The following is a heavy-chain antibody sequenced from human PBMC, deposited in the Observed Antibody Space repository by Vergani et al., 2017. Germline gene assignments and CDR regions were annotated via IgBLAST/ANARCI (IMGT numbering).Heavy chain of an antibody. V-gene: IGHV1-69-2*01. D-gene: IGHD4-17*01. CDR3: ATPQTVTTCGIEV. J-gene: IGHJ6*02. CDR1: GYTFTDHY. CDR2: VDPEDGET. Sequence: EVQLVQSGAEVKKPGATMKISCKVSGYTFTDHYMHWVKQAPGKGLEWMGLVDPEDGETIYAEKFKGRVTIAADTSTHTAHLELSSLRSEDTAVYYGATPQTVTTCGIEVWGQGTTVIGSS.